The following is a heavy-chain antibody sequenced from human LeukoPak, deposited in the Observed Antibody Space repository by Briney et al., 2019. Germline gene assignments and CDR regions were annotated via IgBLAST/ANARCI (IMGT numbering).Heavy chain of an antibody. CDR2: IRSKAYGGTT. J-gene: IGHJ4*02. V-gene: IGHV3-49*03. CDR1: GFTFGDYA. Sequence: PGRSLRLSCTASGFTFGDYAMSWFRQAPGKGLEWVGFIRSKAYGGTTEYAASVKGRFTISRDDSKSIAYLQMNSLKTEDTAVYYCTRDGRYDFWSGYSDYWGQGTLVTVSS. CDR3: TRDGRYDFWSGYSDY. D-gene: IGHD3-3*01.